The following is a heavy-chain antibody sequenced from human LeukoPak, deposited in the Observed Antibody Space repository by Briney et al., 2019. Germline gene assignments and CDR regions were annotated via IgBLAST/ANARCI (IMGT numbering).Heavy chain of an antibody. V-gene: IGHV4-59*12. D-gene: IGHD6-19*01. Sequence: SETLSLTCTVSGGSISSYYWSWIRQPPGKGLEWIGYIYYSGNTNYNPSLKSRVTISVDTSRNQFSLKLSSVTAADTAVYYCARVSPIAVAGSSYYYAMDVWGQGTTVTVSS. J-gene: IGHJ6*02. CDR1: GGSISSYY. CDR2: IYYSGNT. CDR3: ARVSPIAVAGSSYYYAMDV.